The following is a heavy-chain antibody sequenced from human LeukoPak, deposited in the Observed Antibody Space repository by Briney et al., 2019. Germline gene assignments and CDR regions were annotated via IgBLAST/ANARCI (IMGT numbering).Heavy chain of an antibody. CDR1: GFTFSSYT. D-gene: IGHD2/OR15-2a*01. CDR3: VRIPNSADLPNWLDP. Sequence: PGGSLRLSCAASGFTFSSYTMNWVRPAPGRGLEWVSSISSTSDYIYYADSVRGRFTISRDNAKNALYLQMNSLRAEDTAVYYCVRIPNSADLPNWLDPWGQGTLVTVSS. V-gene: IGHV3-21*01. CDR2: ISSTSDYI. J-gene: IGHJ5*02.